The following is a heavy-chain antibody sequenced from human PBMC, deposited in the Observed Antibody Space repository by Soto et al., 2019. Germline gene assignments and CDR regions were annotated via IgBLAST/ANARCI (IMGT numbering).Heavy chain of an antibody. CDR1: GFTFSNAW. Sequence: GGSLRLSCAASGFTFSNAWMSWVRQAPGKGLEWVGRIKSKTDGGTTDYAAPVKGRFTISRDDSKNTLYLQMNSLKTEDTAVYYCTTDRFGGDAFDIWGQGTMVTVSS. CDR3: TTDRFGGDAFDI. V-gene: IGHV3-15*01. CDR2: IKSKTDGGTT. D-gene: IGHD2-15*01. J-gene: IGHJ3*02.